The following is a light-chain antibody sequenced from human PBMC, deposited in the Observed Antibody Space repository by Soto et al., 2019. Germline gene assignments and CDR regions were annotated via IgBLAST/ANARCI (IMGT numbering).Light chain of an antibody. CDR3: QQYGNSLFT. J-gene: IGKJ3*01. CDR1: QSVSSSY. Sequence: EIVLTQSPGTLSLSPGERATLSCRASQSVSSSYLAWYQKKPGQAPRLLIYGTSSRATGIPDSFSGSGSGTDFTLTISRLEPEDFAVYYCQQYGNSLFTFGPGTKVDIK. V-gene: IGKV3-20*01. CDR2: GTS.